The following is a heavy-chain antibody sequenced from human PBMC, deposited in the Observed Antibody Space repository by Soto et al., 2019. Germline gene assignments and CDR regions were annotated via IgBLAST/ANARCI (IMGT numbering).Heavy chain of an antibody. V-gene: IGHV3-30*04. CDR1: GFTFYTFA. CDR3: ARDRTYNYENNGYFGH. J-gene: IGHJ4*01. CDR2: MSYDGRKE. Sequence: GGSLRLSCATSGFTFYTFAMHWVRQAPGKGLEWVAVMSYDGRKEDYGDSVKGRFTISRDNSQKTLYLQMNSLKAEDTAVYYCARDRTYNYENNGYFGHWGQGTLVTVSS. D-gene: IGHD3-22*01.